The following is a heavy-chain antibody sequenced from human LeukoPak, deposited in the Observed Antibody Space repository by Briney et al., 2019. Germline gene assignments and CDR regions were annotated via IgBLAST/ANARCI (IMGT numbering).Heavy chain of an antibody. CDR1: GFTFSSYA. J-gene: IGHJ4*02. V-gene: IGHV3-23*01. CDR3: TRSHMITFGGVIAYFDY. D-gene: IGHD3-16*02. Sequence: GGSLRLSCAASGFTFSSYAMSWVRQAPGKGLEWVSAISNSGGSTYYADSVKGRFTISRDNAKNSLYLQMNSLRAEDTAVYYCTRSHMITFGGVIAYFDYWGQGTLVTVSS. CDR2: ISNSGGST.